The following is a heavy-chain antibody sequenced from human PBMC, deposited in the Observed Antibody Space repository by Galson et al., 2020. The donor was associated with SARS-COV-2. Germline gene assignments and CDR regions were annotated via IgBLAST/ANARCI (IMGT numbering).Heavy chain of an antibody. CDR2: IVVANGYT. CDR1: GFTFMSST. J-gene: IGHJ6*03. V-gene: IGHV1-58*01. Sequence: SVKVSCKASGFTFMSSTVQWVRQTRGQRLEWIGWIVVANGYTKYAQNFQGRVTITSDMYSNMAYMELSSLRSEDTAEYFCAAGTTVVAPKYYYYMDVWGKGTTVTVSS. D-gene: IGHD2-21*01. CDR3: AAGTTVVAPKYYYYMDV.